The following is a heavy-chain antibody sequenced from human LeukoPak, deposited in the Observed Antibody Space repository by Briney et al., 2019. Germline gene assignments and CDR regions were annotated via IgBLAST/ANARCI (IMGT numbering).Heavy chain of an antibody. J-gene: IGHJ4*02. D-gene: IGHD3-10*01. CDR1: GYTFVSYT. Sequence: ASVKVSCKTSGYTFVSYTMHWLRQAPGQSLEWMGWINGDNGNTKYSEKFQGRVTITRDTSASSAYIELSSLRSEDTAVYYCARSSSGTYHYWGQGTLVTVSS. CDR3: ARSSSGTYHY. V-gene: IGHV1-3*01. CDR2: INGDNGNT.